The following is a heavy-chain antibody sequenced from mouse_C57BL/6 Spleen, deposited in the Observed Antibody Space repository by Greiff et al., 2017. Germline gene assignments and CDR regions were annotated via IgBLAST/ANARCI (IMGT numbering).Heavy chain of an antibody. Sequence: QVQLQQSGAELVKPGASVKLSCKASGYTFTEYTIPWVKQRSGQGLEGIGWFYPGSGSIKSNENFKDKATLTADKSSSTVSMELSRLTSEDSAVYFCARHDPYYSNYPSWFAYWGQGTLVTVSA. V-gene: IGHV1-62-2*01. CDR3: ARHDPYYSNYPSWFAY. J-gene: IGHJ3*01. CDR1: GYTFTEYT. D-gene: IGHD2-5*01. CDR2: FYPGSGSI.